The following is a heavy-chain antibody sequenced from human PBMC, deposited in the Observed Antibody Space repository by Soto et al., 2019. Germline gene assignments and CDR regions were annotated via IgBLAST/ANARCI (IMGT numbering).Heavy chain of an antibody. CDR1: GGSISSYY. CDR2: IYYSGST. D-gene: IGHD2-15*01. CDR3: ARGGAYCSGGSCYGYYYYMDV. Sequence: SETLSLTCTVSGGSISSYYWSWIRQPPGKGLEWIGYIYYSGSTNYNPSLKSRVTISVDTSKNQFSLKLSSVTAADTAVYYCARGGAYCSGGSCYGYYYYMDVWGKGTTVTVSS. V-gene: IGHV4-59*01. J-gene: IGHJ6*03.